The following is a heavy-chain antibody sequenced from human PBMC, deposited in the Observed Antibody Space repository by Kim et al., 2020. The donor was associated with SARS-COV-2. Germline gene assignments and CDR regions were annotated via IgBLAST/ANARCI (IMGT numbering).Heavy chain of an antibody. V-gene: IGHV4-39*07. CDR2: T. J-gene: IGHJ4*02. D-gene: IGHD3-10*01. CDR3: ASFLWSYIVY. Sequence: TYYNPSRKSLVTISVDTSKNQFSLKLSSVTAADTAVYYCASFLWSYIVYWGQGTLVTVSS.